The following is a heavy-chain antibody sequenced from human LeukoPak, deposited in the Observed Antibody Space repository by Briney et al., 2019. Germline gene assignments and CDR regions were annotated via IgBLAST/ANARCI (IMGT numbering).Heavy chain of an antibody. Sequence: ASVKVSCKASGYTFTSYGISWVRQPPGQGLEWMGWISAYNGNTNYAQKLQGRVTMTTDTSTSTAYTELRSLRSDDTAVYYCARIQLWSRPDGYWGQGTLVTVSS. CDR2: ISAYNGNT. D-gene: IGHD5-18*01. CDR1: GYTFTSYG. CDR3: ARIQLWSRPDGY. V-gene: IGHV1-18*01. J-gene: IGHJ4*02.